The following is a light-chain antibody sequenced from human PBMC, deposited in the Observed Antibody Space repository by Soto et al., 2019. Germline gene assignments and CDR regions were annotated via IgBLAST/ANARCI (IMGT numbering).Light chain of an antibody. J-gene: IGKJ5*01. CDR2: GAS. Sequence: ENVLKQSPGTPSFSPGERATLSCTASQVTSRYLSWYQQRPGQAPRLLIYGASSRATGIPDRFSGSGSGTDFTLTISRLEPEDFAVYYCQQYSTSPISFGQGTRLEIK. CDR3: QQYSTSPIS. CDR1: QVTSRY. V-gene: IGKV3-20*01.